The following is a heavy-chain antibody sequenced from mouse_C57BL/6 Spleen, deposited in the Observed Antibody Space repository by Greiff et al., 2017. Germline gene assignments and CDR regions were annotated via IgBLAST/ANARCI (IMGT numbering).Heavy chain of an antibody. CDR2: INPSSGYT. Sequence: SGAELARPGASVKMSCKASGYTFTSYTMHWVKQRPGQGLEWIGYINPSSGYTKYNQKFKDKATLTADKSSSTAYMQLSSLTSEDSAVYYCARDYYGSSPAWFAYWGQGTLVTVSA. CDR1: GYTFTSYT. J-gene: IGHJ3*01. CDR3: ARDYYGSSPAWFAY. D-gene: IGHD1-1*01. V-gene: IGHV1-4*01.